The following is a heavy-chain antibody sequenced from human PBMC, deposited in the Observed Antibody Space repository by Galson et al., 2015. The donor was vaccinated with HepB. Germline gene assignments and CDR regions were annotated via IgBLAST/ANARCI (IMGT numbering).Heavy chain of an antibody. CDR3: ARLGDYGSGSPHAFDI. D-gene: IGHD3-10*01. Sequence: SETLSLTCTVSGGSISSGSYYWGWVRQPPGKGLEWIGTIYYDGTTYYNPSLKSRVTIFVDTSKNQFSLRLSSVTAADTAVYYCARLGDYGSGSPHAFDIWGQGTMVTVSS. V-gene: IGHV4-39*01. CDR1: GGSISSGSYY. J-gene: IGHJ3*02. CDR2: IYYDGTT.